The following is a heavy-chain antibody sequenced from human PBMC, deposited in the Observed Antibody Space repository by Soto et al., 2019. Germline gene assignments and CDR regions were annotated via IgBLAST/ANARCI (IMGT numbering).Heavy chain of an antibody. V-gene: IGHV3-43*01. CDR2: ISWDGGST. Sequence: GSLRLSCAASGSTFDDYTMHWVRQAPGKGLEWVSLISWDGGSTYYADSVKGRFTISRDNSKNSLYLQMNSLRTEDTALYYCAKDYDYVDYGDVTASYGMDVRGQGTTVTGSS. CDR3: AKDYDYVDYGDVTASYGMDV. J-gene: IGHJ6*02. D-gene: IGHD4-17*01. CDR1: GSTFDDYT.